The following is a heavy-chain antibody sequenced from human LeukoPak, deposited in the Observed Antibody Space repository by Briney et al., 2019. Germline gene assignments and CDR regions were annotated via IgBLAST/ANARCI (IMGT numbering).Heavy chain of an antibody. J-gene: IGHJ3*02. Sequence: SETLSLTCIVSGGSISSGRHYWGWIRQPPGEGLEWIASASHRGSPYYKPSLKSRVTISLDASKNQLSLKLTSVTAADTALYFCAREMAEPTGNDAFDIWGPGTMITVSP. D-gene: IGHD1-14*01. V-gene: IGHV4-39*07. CDR2: ASHRGSP. CDR3: AREMAEPTGNDAFDI. CDR1: GGSISSGRHY.